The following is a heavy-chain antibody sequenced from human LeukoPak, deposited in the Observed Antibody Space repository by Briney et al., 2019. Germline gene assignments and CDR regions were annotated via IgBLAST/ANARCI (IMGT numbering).Heavy chain of an antibody. CDR1: RFTFSSYG. CDR3: ARVMGRYCSSTSCYVDY. D-gene: IGHD2-2*01. J-gene: IGHJ4*02. Sequence: PGGSLRLSCAASRFTFSSYGMHWVRQAPGKGLEWVAFIRYDGSNIYYADSVKGRFTISRDNSKNTLYLQMNSLRAEDTAVYYCARVMGRYCSSTSCYVDYWGQGTLVTVSS. V-gene: IGHV3-30*02. CDR2: IRYDGSNI.